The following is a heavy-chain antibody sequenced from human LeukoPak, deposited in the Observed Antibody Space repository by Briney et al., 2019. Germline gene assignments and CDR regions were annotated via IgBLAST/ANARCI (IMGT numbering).Heavy chain of an antibody. CDR2: ISGSGGST. CDR3: AKDALRYFDWINY. CDR1: GFTFSSYA. D-gene: IGHD3-9*01. V-gene: IGHV3-23*01. Sequence: QTGGSLRLSCAASGFTFSSYAMSWVRQAPGKGLEWVSVISGSGGSTYYADSVQGRFTISRDNSKNTLYLQMNSLRAEDTAVFYCAKDALRYFDWINYWGQGTLVTVSS. J-gene: IGHJ4*02.